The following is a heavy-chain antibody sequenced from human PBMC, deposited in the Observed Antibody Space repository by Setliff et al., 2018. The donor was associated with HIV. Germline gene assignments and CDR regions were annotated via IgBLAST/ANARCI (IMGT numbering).Heavy chain of an antibody. V-gene: IGHV1-69*10. CDR1: GGTFSTYV. D-gene: IGHD2-21*01. J-gene: IGHJ4*02. CDR3: ARDHQTMLWLDY. CDR2: VTPILHTT. Sequence: SVKVSCKSSGGTFSTYVFTWVRQAPGQGLEWMGGVTPILHTTNYARKFQGRVTITADISTRTVYMELSSLTSEDTAIYYCARDHQTMLWLDYWGQGTLVTVS.